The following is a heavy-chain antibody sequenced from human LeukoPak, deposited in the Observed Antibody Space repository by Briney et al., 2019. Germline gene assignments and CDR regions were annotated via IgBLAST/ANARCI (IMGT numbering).Heavy chain of an antibody. CDR3: ARDLYVVVPAAYYYHYGMDF. V-gene: IGHV1-2*02. Sequence: ASVNVSCKASGYTFTGYYMHWVRQAPGQGLEWMGWINPNSGGTNYAQKFQGRVTMTRDTSISTAYMELSRLRSDDTAVYYCARDLYVVVPAAYYYHYGMDFWGQGTTVTVSS. CDR2: INPNSGGT. CDR1: GYTFTGYY. D-gene: IGHD2-2*01. J-gene: IGHJ6*02.